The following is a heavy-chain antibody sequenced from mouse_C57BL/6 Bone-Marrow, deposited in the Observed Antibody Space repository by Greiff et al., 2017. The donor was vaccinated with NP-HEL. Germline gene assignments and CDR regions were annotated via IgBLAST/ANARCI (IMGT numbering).Heavy chain of an antibody. D-gene: IGHD1-1*01. V-gene: IGHV5-12*01. Sequence: EVQVVESGGGLVQPGGSLKLSCAASGFTFSDYYMYWVRQTPEKRLEWVAYISNGGGSTYYPDTVKGRFTISRDNAKNTLYLQMSRLKSEDTAMYYCAREGTTVVAKDWFAYWGQGTLVTVSA. CDR1: GFTFSDYY. CDR3: AREGTTVVAKDWFAY. CDR2: ISNGGGST. J-gene: IGHJ3*01.